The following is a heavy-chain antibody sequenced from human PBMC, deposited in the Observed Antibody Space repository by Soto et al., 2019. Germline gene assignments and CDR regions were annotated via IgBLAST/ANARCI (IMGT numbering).Heavy chain of an antibody. V-gene: IGHV4-59*01. CDR2: IYYSGST. J-gene: IGHJ4*01. D-gene: IGHD2-21*01. CDR3: ARDVCGPYDH. Sequence: SETLSLTCTVSGAPITINYWSLIRQAPGKGLEWIGYIYYSGSTTYNPSLKSRVTMSADTSKDQFSLKLNSVTAEDTAVYYCARDVCGPYDHWGPGILFTVSS. CDR1: GAPITINY.